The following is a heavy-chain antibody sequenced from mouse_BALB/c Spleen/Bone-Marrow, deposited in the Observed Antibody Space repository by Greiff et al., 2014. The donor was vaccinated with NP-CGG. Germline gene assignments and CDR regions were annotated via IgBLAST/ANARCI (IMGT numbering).Heavy chain of an antibody. J-gene: IGHJ2*01. CDR1: GYTFTSYW. V-gene: IGHV1-55*01. CDR2: IYPGGDST. CDR3: AREKDWVFDY. Sequence: VQLQQSGAELVKPGTSVKMSCKASGYTFTSYWMHWVKQRPGQGLEWIGDIYPGGDSTNYNEKFKSKATLTVDTSSSTAYMQLSSLTSESAAVYYCAREKDWVFDYWGQGTTLTVSS. D-gene: IGHD4-1*01.